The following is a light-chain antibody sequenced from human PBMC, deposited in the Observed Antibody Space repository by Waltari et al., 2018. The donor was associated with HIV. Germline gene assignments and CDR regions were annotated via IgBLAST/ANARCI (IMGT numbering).Light chain of an antibody. CDR3: SSYTTSNTVV. V-gene: IGLV2-8*01. J-gene: IGLJ2*01. CDR1: SSDVGGYNY. CDR2: EVS. Sequence: QSALTQPPSASGSPGQSVTISCTGTSSDVGGYNYVSWYQQHPGKAPTLMIYEVSKRPSGVPDRFSCSKSGNTASLTVSGLQAEDEADYYCSSYTTSNTVVFGGGTKLTVL.